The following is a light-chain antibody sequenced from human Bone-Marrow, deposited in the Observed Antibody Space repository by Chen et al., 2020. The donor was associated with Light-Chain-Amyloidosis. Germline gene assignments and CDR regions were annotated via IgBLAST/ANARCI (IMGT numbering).Light chain of an antibody. J-gene: IGLJ3*02. V-gene: IGLV7-46*01. CDR1: TGTVTSGHY. Sequence: QAVVTQEPSLTVSPGGTVTLTCGSSTGTVTSGHYPYWFQQKPGQAPRTLIYNTSNKHSWTPARCSGSLLGGKAALTVSGAKPEDEAEYFCLFSYNSTWVFGGGTELTVL. CDR3: LFSYNSTWV. CDR2: NTS.